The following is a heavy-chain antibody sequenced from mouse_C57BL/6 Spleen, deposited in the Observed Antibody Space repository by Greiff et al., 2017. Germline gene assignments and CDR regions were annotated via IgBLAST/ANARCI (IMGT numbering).Heavy chain of an antibody. V-gene: IGHV1-85*01. CDR2: SSPRDGST. CDR3: ARNEDYFDY. J-gene: IGHJ2*01. Sequence: QVQLQQSGPELVKPGASVKLSCKASGYTFTSYDINWVKQRPGPGLEWIGWSSPRDGSTKYNEKFKGKATLTVYTSSSTAYMELHSLTSEDSAFYFCARNEDYFDYWGQGTTLTVSS. CDR1: GYTFTSYD.